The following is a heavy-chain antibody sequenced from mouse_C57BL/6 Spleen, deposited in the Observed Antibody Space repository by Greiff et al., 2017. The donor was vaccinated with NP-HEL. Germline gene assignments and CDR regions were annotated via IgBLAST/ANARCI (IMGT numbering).Heavy chain of an antibody. CDR1: GFNIKDYY. Sequence: EVQLQQSGAELVKPGASVKLSCTASGFNIKDYYMHWVKQRTEQGLEWIGRIDPEDGETKYAPKFQGKATITADTSSNTAYLQLSSLTSEDTAVYYCARYYGSVEYYFDYWGQGTTLTVSS. J-gene: IGHJ2*01. V-gene: IGHV14-2*01. D-gene: IGHD1-1*01. CDR2: IDPEDGET. CDR3: ARYYGSVEYYFDY.